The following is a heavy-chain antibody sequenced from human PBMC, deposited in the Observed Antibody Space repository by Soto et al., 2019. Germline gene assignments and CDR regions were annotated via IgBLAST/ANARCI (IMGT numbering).Heavy chain of an antibody. CDR1: GFTFSSAW. Sequence: PGGSLRLSCADSGFTFSSAWMNWVRQAPGKGLEWVSTISGGGSNTYDADSVKGRFTISRDNSKKTLYLQMNSLRAEDTAVYFCVSDKSCLRFLEWSYYFDYWGQGTLVTVSS. V-gene: IGHV3-NL1*01. CDR3: VSDKSCLRFLEWSYYFDY. D-gene: IGHD3-3*01. CDR2: ISGGGSNT. J-gene: IGHJ4*02.